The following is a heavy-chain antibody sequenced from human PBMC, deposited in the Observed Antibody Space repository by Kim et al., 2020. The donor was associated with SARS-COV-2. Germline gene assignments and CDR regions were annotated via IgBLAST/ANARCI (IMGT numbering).Heavy chain of an antibody. CDR2: LSSDGERQ. CDR3: AQDFTGLLTMVV. CDR1: GFTRTPSA. J-gene: IGHJ6*02. V-gene: IGHV3-30*18. Sequence: GGSLRLSCKVSGFTRTPSAMHWVRQAPGKGLQWVAGLSSDGERQYYLDSVRGRFTVSRDTSRKTLFLLMNSLNDDYSGIYFCAQDFTGLLTMVVWGQGTTVNVSS. D-gene: IGHD2-8*02.